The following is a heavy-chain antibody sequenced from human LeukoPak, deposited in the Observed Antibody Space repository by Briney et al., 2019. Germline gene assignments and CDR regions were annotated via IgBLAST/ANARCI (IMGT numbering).Heavy chain of an antibody. CDR3: AREIMAYYDFWSGYYTLDNWFVP. Sequence: GGSLRLSCAASGFTFSSYWMSWVRQAPGKGLEWVANIKQDGSEKYYVDSVKGRFTISRDNAKNSLYLQMNSLRAEDTAVYYCAREIMAYYDFWSGYYTLDNWFVPWGQGTLVTVSS. CDR1: GFTFSSYW. J-gene: IGHJ5*02. CDR2: IKQDGSEK. V-gene: IGHV3-7*01. D-gene: IGHD3-3*01.